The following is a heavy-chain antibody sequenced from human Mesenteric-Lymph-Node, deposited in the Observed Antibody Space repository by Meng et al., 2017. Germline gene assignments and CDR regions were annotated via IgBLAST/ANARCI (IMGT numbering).Heavy chain of an antibody. J-gene: IGHJ3*02. V-gene: IGHV3-20*04. Sequence: GGSLRLSCEVSGFSFDDYGMSWVRQTPGKGLEWISGTNWNGGHTGYGDSVKGRFTISRDNTKNTLYLQMNDLRAEDTALYYCTRDRVASSGYAYDGFDIWGQGTMVTVSS. CDR2: TNWNGGHT. D-gene: IGHD3-22*01. CDR1: GFSFDDYG. CDR3: TRDRVASSGYAYDGFDI.